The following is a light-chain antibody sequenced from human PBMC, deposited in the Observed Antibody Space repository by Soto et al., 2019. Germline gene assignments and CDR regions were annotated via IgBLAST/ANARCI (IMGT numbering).Light chain of an antibody. CDR1: SSDVGGYNY. J-gene: IGLJ3*02. CDR3: SSYAGRNNWV. Sequence: QSALTQPPSASGSPGQSVTISCTGTSSDVGGYNYVFWYQQHPGKAPKLMISEVTKRPSGVPDRFSGSMSGNTASLTVSGLQAEDEADYYFSSYAGRNNWVFGGGTKLTVL. CDR2: EVT. V-gene: IGLV2-8*01.